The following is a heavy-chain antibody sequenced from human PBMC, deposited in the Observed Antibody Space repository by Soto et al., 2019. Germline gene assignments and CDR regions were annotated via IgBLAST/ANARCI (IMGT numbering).Heavy chain of an antibody. D-gene: IGHD3-22*01. Sequence: QVQLQESGPGLVKPSQTLSLTCTVSGGSISSGGYYWSWIRQHPGKGLEWIGYIYYSGSTYYNPSLKSRVTISVDTSKNQFSLKLSSVTAADTAVYYCAREGVDDSSGYRTHYGMDVWGQGTTVTVSS. CDR3: AREGVDDSSGYRTHYGMDV. CDR2: IYYSGST. V-gene: IGHV4-31*03. J-gene: IGHJ6*02. CDR1: GGSISSGGYY.